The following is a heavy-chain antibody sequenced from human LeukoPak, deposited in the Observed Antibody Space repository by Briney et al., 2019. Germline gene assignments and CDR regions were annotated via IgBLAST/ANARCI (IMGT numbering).Heavy chain of an antibody. J-gene: IGHJ6*02. V-gene: IGHV4-34*01. Sequence: KPSETLSLTCAVYGGSFSGYYWSWIRQPPGKGLEWIGEINHSGSTNYNPSLKSRVTISVDTSKNQFSLKLSSVTAADTAVYYCARAIFLYSGSLYYYYGMDVWGQGTTVTVSS. CDR3: ARAIFLYSGSLYYYYGMDV. D-gene: IGHD1-26*01. CDR2: INHSGST. CDR1: GGSFSGYY.